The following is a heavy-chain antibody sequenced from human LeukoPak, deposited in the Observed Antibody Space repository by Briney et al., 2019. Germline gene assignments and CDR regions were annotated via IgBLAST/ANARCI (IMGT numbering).Heavy chain of an antibody. D-gene: IGHD6-19*01. CDR3: ARRGSSGWYSIL. J-gene: IGHJ4*02. Sequence: SQTLSLTCTVSGGSISSGGYYWGWIRQPPGKGLEWIGSIYYSGSTYYNPSLKSRVTISVDTSKNQFSLKLSSVTAADTAVYYCARRGSSGWYSILWGQGTPVTVSS. CDR1: GGSISSGGYY. V-gene: IGHV4-39*01. CDR2: IYYSGST.